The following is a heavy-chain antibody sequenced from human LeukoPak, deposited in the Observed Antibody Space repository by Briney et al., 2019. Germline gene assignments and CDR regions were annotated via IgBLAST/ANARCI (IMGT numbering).Heavy chain of an antibody. CDR3: ARDKELGSQRGSSFDY. D-gene: IGHD1-7*01. CDR2: IKEDGSEK. V-gene: IGHV3-7*01. CDR1: GFTFSNYW. Sequence: GGSLRLSCEASGFTFSNYWMSWVRQAPGKGLEWVANIKEDGSEKYHVDSVMGRSTISRDNAKNSLYLQMNSLRVEDTAVYYCARDKELGSQRGSSFDYWGQGTLLTVSS. J-gene: IGHJ4*02.